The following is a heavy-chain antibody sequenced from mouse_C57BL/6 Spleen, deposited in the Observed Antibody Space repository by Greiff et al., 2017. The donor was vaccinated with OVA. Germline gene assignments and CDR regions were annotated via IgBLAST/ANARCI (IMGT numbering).Heavy chain of an antibody. D-gene: IGHD1-1*01. J-gene: IGHJ4*01. V-gene: IGHV1-80*01. Sequence: QVQLQQSGAELVKPGASVKISCKASGYAFSSYWMNWVKQRPGKGLEWIGQIYPGDGDTNYNGKFKGKATLTADKSSSTAYMQLSSLTSEDSAVYFCVRDYGSSYNYAMDYCGQGTSVTVSS. CDR3: VRDYGSSYNYAMDY. CDR1: GYAFSSYW. CDR2: IYPGDGDT.